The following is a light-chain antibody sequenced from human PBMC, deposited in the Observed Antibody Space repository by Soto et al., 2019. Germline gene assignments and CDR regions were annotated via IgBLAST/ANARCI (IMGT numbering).Light chain of an antibody. CDR1: QSVGRF. CDR2: VAS. V-gene: IGKV1-39*01. J-gene: IGKJ4*01. Sequence: DIQMTQSPSSLSASVGDRATITCRASQSVGRFLNWYQHKPGKAPTVLINVASTLRSGVPSRFSGSGSGTDFDLTIHSLQPEDFATYFFHQSFTTPLTFGGGTKVEIK. CDR3: HQSFTTPLT.